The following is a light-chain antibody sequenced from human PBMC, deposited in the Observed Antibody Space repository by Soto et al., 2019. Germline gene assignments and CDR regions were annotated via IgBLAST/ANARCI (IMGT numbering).Light chain of an antibody. V-gene: IGLV2-14*01. CDR2: EVS. CDR1: SSDVGGYKY. J-gene: IGLJ1*01. Sequence: QSALTQPASVSGSPGQSITISCTGTSSDVGGYKYVSWYQLHPGKAPKLMVYEVSNRPSGVSNRFSGSKSGNTASLTISGLQAEDEADYYCSSYTSSRTYVFGTGTKVTVL. CDR3: SSYTSSRTYV.